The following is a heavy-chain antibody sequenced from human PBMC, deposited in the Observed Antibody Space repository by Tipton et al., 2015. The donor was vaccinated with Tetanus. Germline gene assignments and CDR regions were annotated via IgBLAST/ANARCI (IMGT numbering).Heavy chain of an antibody. CDR2: ISGSGDRI. CDR1: GMTLSYFA. CDR3: ARANYDFPNKGPFDF. J-gene: IGHJ4*02. V-gene: IGHV3-23*01. D-gene: IGHD3-3*01. Sequence: SLRLSCAASGMTLSYFAMSWVRQAPGKGLEWVSGISGSGDRIFYADSVKGRFTISRDNAKNTLYLQMNSLRAEDTAVYYCARANYDFPNKGPFDFWGQGILVIVSS.